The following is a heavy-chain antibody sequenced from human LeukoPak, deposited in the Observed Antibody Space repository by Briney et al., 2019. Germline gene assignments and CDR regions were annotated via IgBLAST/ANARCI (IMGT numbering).Heavy chain of an antibody. CDR2: IKQDGSEK. J-gene: IGHJ4*02. CDR1: GXTFSSYW. Sequence: GGSLRLSXXASGXTFSSYWMSWVRQAPGKGLEWVANIKQDGSEKYYVDSVKGRFTISRDNAKNSLYLQMNSLRAEDTAVYYCARSSAAAFYWGQGTLVTVSS. CDR3: ARSSAAAFY. D-gene: IGHD6-13*01. V-gene: IGHV3-7*01.